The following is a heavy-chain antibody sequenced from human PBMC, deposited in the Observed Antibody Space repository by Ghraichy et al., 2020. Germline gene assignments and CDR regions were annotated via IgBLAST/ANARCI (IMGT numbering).Heavy chain of an antibody. V-gene: IGHV3-23*01. CDR3: AKELRGYSGYVGGYFDY. CDR1: GFTFSSYA. J-gene: IGHJ4*02. Sequence: GGSLRLSCAASGFTFSSYAMSWVRQAPGKGLEWVSDISGRGTSTNYADSVKGRFTIFRDKSKNTLYLQMNSLRAEDTAVYYCAKELRGYSGYVGGYFDYWGQGTLVTVSS. CDR2: ISGRGTST. D-gene: IGHD5-12*01.